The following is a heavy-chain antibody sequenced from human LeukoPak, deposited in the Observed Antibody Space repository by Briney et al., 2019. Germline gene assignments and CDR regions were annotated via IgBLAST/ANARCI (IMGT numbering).Heavy chain of an antibody. CDR3: AKDLSSGSRRAY. Sequence: GGSLRLSCAASRFTFSTYGMHWVRQAPGKGLEWVAVIPYDGSNKYYADSVKGRFTISRDNSKNTLYLQMNSLRAEDTGVYYCAKDLSSGSRRAYWGQGTLVTVSS. J-gene: IGHJ4*02. CDR1: RFTFSTYG. D-gene: IGHD6-19*01. CDR2: IPYDGSNK. V-gene: IGHV3-30*18.